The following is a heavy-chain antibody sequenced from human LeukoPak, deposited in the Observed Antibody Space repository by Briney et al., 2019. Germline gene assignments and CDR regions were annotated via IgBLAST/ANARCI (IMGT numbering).Heavy chain of an antibody. Sequence: SETLSLSCTVSGGSISSGSYYWSWIRQPAGKGLEWIGRIYTSGSTNYNPSLKSRVTISVDTSKNQFSLKLSSVTAADTAVYYCAREVTYCSSTSCYYFDYWGQGTLVTVSS. V-gene: IGHV4-61*02. D-gene: IGHD2-2*01. CDR1: GGSISSGSYY. CDR3: AREVTYCSSTSCYYFDY. J-gene: IGHJ4*02. CDR2: IYTSGST.